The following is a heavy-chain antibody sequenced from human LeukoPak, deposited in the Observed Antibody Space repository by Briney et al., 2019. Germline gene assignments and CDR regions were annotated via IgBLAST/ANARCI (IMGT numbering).Heavy chain of an antibody. V-gene: IGHV3-7*03. Sequence: GGSRRLSCAASGFTFSSYWMSWVRQAPGKGLEWVANIKQDGSEKYYVDSVKGRFTISRDNAKNSLYLQMDSLRAEDTAVYYCARLKKQYYYDSSGYYYFDYWGQGTLVTVSS. D-gene: IGHD3-22*01. CDR2: IKQDGSEK. CDR3: ARLKKQYYYDSSGYYYFDY. CDR1: GFTFSSYW. J-gene: IGHJ4*02.